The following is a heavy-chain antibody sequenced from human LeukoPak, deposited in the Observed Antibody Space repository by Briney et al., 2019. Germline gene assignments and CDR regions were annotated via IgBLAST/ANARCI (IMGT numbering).Heavy chain of an antibody. J-gene: IGHJ6*04. V-gene: IGHV3-53*01. CDR1: GFTVSSNY. CDR3: ARDLGFGDYGMDV. CDR2: IYINGST. Sequence: PGGSLRLSCAASGFTVSSNYMSWVRQPPGKGLEWVSLIYINGSTYYADSVKGRFTISRDNSKNTLYLQMNSLRAEDTALYYCARDLGFGDYGMDVWGKGTTVTVSS. D-gene: IGHD3-10*01.